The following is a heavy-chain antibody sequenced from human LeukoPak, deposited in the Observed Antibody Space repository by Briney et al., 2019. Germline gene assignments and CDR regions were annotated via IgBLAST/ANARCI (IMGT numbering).Heavy chain of an antibody. CDR2: ISSSSSYI. J-gene: IGHJ5*02. Sequence: TPGGSLRLACAASGFTFSSYSMNWVRQAPGKGLEWVSSISSSSSYIYYADSVKGRFTISRDNAKNSLYLQMNSLRAEDTAVYYCARDADSSGWYANNWFDPWGQGTLVTVSS. V-gene: IGHV3-21*01. CDR3: ARDADSSGWYANNWFDP. CDR1: GFTFSSYS. D-gene: IGHD6-19*01.